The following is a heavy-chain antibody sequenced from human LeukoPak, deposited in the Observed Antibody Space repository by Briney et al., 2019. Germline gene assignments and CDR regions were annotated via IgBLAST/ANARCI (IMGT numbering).Heavy chain of an antibody. V-gene: IGHV3-30*04. CDR2: ISYDGSNK. D-gene: IGHD6-13*01. Sequence: PGGSLRLSCAASGSTFSSYAMHWVRKAPGKGLEWVAVISYDGSNKYYADSVKGRFTISRDNSKNTLYLQMNSLRAEDTAVYYCARDGPQIAAAGKGWYYYYYMDVWGKGTTVTVSS. CDR1: GSTFSSYA. CDR3: ARDGPQIAAAGKGWYYYYYMDV. J-gene: IGHJ6*03.